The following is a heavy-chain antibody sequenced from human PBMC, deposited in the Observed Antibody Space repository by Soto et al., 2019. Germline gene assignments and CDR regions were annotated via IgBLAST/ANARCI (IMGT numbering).Heavy chain of an antibody. D-gene: IGHD1-1*01. CDR3: ARDLIDLSTGTSRHFDS. V-gene: IGHV4-31*03. J-gene: IGHJ4*02. CDR2: IHYGGST. Sequence: SETLSLTCSVTGGSISSGGYYWSWIRQHPGKGLEWIGCIHYGGSTYYNPSLKSRIAISVDTSENQFYLKLSSVTAADTAVYYCARDLIDLSTGTSRHFDSSGQAALVTVSS. CDR1: GGSISSGGYY.